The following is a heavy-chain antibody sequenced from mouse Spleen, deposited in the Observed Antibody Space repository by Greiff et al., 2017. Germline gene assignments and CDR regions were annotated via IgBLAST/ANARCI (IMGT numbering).Heavy chain of an antibody. D-gene: IGHD2-3*01. CDR2: IDPETVAT. V-gene: IGHV1-15*01. J-gene: IGHJ4*01. CDR3: IYEAYYYAMDY. Sequence: QVQLKQSGAELVRPGASVTLSCKASGYTFTDYEMHWVKQTPVNGLEWIGAIDPETVATAYNQKFKGKAILTADKSSSTAYLELRSLTSEDSAVYYCIYEAYYYAMDYWGQGASVTVSS. CDR1: GYTFTDYE.